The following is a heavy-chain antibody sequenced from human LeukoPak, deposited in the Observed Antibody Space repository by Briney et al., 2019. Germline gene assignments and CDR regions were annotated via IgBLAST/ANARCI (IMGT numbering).Heavy chain of an antibody. CDR2: FDPEDGET. CDR3: ATALAVAGSFDY. CDR1: GYTLTQLS. D-gene: IGHD6-19*01. J-gene: IGHJ4*02. Sequence: ASVTVSLKCSGYTLTQLSMHWVRQAPGKGLEWVGGFDPEDGETIYAQKFQGRVTLTEDTSTDTAYMELSSLRSEDTAVYYCATALAVAGSFDYWGQGTLVTVSS. V-gene: IGHV1-24*01.